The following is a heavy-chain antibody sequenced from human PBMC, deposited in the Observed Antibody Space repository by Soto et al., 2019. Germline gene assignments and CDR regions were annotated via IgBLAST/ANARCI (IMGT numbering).Heavy chain of an antibody. V-gene: IGHV3-74*01. D-gene: IGHD5-12*01. CDR3: ARGPSGYSGFDY. CDR2: IKGDGTNT. CDR1: GFTFSSYW. Sequence: EVQLVESGGGLVQFGGSLRLSCAASGFTFSSYWMHWVRQVPGKGLVWVSRIKGDGTNTGYADSVKGRFTISRDNVKNTLYLQMNSLRAEDTAVYYCARGPSGYSGFDYWGQGTLVTVSS. J-gene: IGHJ4*02.